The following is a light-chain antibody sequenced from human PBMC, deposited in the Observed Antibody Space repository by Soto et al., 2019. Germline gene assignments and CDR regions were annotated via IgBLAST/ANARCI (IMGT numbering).Light chain of an antibody. V-gene: IGLV2-14*01. J-gene: IGLJ3*02. CDR2: EVT. CDR3: SSYTTAYTQV. Sequence: QSVLTQPASVCGSPGQSITISCTRTSSDVGHYDYVSWYQQHPGKVPKLIISEVTTRPSGVSDRFSGSKSGNTASLTISRLQAEDEAHYYCSSYTTAYTQVFGGGTKVTV. CDR1: SSDVGHYDY.